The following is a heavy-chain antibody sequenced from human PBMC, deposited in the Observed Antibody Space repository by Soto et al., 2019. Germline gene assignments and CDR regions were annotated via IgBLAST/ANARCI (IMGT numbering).Heavy chain of an antibody. V-gene: IGHV1-69*06. CDR3: ASWRSYSGSYCFDY. D-gene: IGHD1-26*01. CDR2: VVPMYDSV. CDR1: GGTFNSYT. J-gene: IGHJ4*02. Sequence: SVKVSCKAPGGTFNSYTINWVRQAPGRGLEWVGQVVPMYDSVNYAENFQGRVTITADKSTKTAYMELTSLRSEDTALYFCASWRSYSGSYCFDYWGQGTLVTVSS.